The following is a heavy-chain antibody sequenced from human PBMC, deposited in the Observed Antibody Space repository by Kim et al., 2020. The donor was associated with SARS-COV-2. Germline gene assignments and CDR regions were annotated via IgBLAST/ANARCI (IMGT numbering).Heavy chain of an antibody. CDR2: ISYDGSNK. Sequence: GGSLRLSCAASGFTFSSYGMHWVRQAPGKGLEWVAVISYDGSNKYYADSVKGRFTISRDNSKNTLYLQMNSLRAEDTAVYYCAKDGRMATNSRGYLDYWG. V-gene: IGHV3-30*18. D-gene: IGHD5-12*01. CDR1: GFTFSSYG. CDR3: AKDGRMATNSRGYLDY. J-gene: IGHJ4*01.